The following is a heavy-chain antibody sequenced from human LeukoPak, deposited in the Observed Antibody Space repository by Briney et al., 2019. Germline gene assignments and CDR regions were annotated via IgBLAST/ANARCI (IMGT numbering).Heavy chain of an antibody. CDR2: INPNSGGT. J-gene: IGHJ4*02. CDR1: GYTFTGYY. CDR3: ARGRRYCSGGSCYHY. V-gene: IGHV1-2*02. Sequence: ASVKVSCKASGYTFTGYYMHWVRQAPGQGLEWMGWINPNSGGTNYAQKFQGRVTMTRNTSISTAYMELSSLRSEDTAVYYCARGRRYCSGGSCYHYWGQGTLVTVSS. D-gene: IGHD2-15*01.